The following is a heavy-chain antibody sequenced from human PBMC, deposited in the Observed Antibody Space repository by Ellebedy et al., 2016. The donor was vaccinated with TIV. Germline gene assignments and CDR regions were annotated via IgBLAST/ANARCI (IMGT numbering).Heavy chain of an antibody. CDR1: DFSFRTYD. CDR2: ISGSGDTT. D-gene: IGHD3-16*01. J-gene: IGHJ6*02. Sequence: GESLKISCGAADFSFRTYDMTWVRQAPGKGLEWVSSISGSGDTTYYADSVKGRFTISRDNSNHTLFLQMDSLKASDTALYYCAKASRCGSYYYVLDVWGQGTRVTVSS. CDR3: AKASRCGSYYYVLDV. V-gene: IGHV3-23*01.